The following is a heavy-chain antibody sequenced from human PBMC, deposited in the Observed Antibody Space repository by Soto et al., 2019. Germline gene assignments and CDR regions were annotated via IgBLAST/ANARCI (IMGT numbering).Heavy chain of an antibody. CDR2: IHYSGKT. J-gene: IGHJ3*01. CDR1: GVSISDYF. V-gene: IGHV4-59*01. Sequence: SETLSLTCTVSGVSISDYFWGWMRRPPGKGLEWIGYIHYSGKTNHNPSLKSRVTISVDTSKNQVSLKLSSVTAADTAVYYCARNRAPLGDDYDSGVYEGIFVVWSHGTLAPV. D-gene: IGHD3-22*01. CDR3: ARNRAPLGDDYDSGVYEGIFVV.